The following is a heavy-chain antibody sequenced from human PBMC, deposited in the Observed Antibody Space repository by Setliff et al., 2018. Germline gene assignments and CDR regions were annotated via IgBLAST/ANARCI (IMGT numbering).Heavy chain of an antibody. Sequence: SVKVSCKHSGGTFSSFLVSWVRQAPGQGLEWMGGIILLFGTTKYAQKFQDRVTMTADESATTAYMELTSLRSEDTAVYYCARALGGISVAGNNWLDSWGQGSLVTVSS. CDR1: GGTFSSFL. CDR3: ARALGGISVAGNNWLDS. J-gene: IGHJ5*01. D-gene: IGHD6-19*01. CDR2: IILLFGTT. V-gene: IGHV1-69*13.